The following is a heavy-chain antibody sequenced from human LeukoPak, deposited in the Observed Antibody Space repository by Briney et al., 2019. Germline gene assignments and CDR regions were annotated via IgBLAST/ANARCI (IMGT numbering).Heavy chain of an antibody. V-gene: IGHV4-30-4*01. D-gene: IGHD2-15*01. CDR2: IYYSGST. CDR1: GGSISSGDHY. J-gene: IGHJ6*02. CDR3: ASLSGRGYYYYGMDV. Sequence: SQTLSLTCTVSGGSISSGDHYWSWIRQPPGKGLEWIGYIYYSGSTYYNPSLKSRVTISVDTSKNQFSLKLSSVTAADTAVYYCASLSGRGYYYYGMDVWGQGTTVTVSS.